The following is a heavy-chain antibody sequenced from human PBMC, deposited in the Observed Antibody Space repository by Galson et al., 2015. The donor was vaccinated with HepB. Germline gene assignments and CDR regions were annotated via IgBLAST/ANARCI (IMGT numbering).Heavy chain of an antibody. Sequence: LRLSCAASGFNFRSHGIHWVRQAPGRGLEWVACIWHDGSNQHYADSVKGRFTISRDNSIDTMYLQMNSLRVEDTAVYYCARETVVLNWNFDLWGRGTLVTVSS. CDR2: IWHDGSNQ. CDR1: GFNFRSHG. D-gene: IGHD2-15*01. J-gene: IGHJ2*01. CDR3: ARETVVLNWNFDL. V-gene: IGHV3-33*01.